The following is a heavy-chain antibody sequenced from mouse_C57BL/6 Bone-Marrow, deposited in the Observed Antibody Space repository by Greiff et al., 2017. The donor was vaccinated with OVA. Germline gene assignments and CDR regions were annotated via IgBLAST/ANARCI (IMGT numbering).Heavy chain of an antibody. D-gene: IGHD1-1*01. J-gene: IGHJ2*01. CDR1: GYSFTGYY. Sequence: VQLQQSGPELVKPGASVKISCKASGYSFTGYYMNWVKQSPEKSLEWIGEINPSTGGTTYNQKFKAKATLTVDKSSSTAYMQLKSLTSEDSAVYYCARGILYYYGSRYFDYWGQGTTLTVSS. V-gene: IGHV1-42*01. CDR2: INPSTGGT. CDR3: ARGILYYYGSRYFDY.